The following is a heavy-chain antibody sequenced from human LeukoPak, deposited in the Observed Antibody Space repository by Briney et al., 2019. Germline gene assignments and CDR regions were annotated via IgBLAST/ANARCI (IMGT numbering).Heavy chain of an antibody. CDR3: ARAETGLRFLEWFAY. CDR1: GGTFSSYA. J-gene: IGHJ4*02. D-gene: IGHD3-3*01. Sequence: VASVKVSCKASGGTFSSYAISWVRQAPGQGLEWMGGIIPTFGTANYAQKFQGRVTITTDESTSTAYMELSSLRSEDTAVYYCARAETGLRFLEWFAYWGQGTLVTVSS. CDR2: IIPTFGTA. V-gene: IGHV1-69*05.